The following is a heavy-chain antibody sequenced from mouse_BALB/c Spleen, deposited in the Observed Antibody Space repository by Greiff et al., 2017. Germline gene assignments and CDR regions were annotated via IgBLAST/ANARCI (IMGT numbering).Heavy chain of an antibody. CDR3: ARSGGFAY. J-gene: IGHJ3*01. CDR1: GFTFSSFG. V-gene: IGHV5-17*02. D-gene: IGHD3-2*02. Sequence: EVKVEESGGGLVQPGGSRKLSCAASGFTFSSFGMHWVRQAPEKGLEWVAYISSGSSTIYYADTVKGRFTISRDNPKNTLFLQMTSLRSEDTAMYYCARSGGFAYWGQGTLVTVSA. CDR2: ISSGSSTI.